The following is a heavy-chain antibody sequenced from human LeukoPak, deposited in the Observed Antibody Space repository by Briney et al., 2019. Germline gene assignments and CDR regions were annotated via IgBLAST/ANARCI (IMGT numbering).Heavy chain of an antibody. V-gene: IGHV3-23*01. CDR2: VSGSGANT. CDR3: AKALDYGPFDC. CDR1: GFTFSNCA. D-gene: IGHD3-10*01. J-gene: IGHJ4*02. Sequence: GGSLRLSCAASGFTFSNCAMTWVHQAPGRGLEWVSAVSGSGANTHYADSVKGRFTISRDNSKNTLYLQMNSLRAEDTAVYYCAKALDYGPFDCWGQGTLVIVSS.